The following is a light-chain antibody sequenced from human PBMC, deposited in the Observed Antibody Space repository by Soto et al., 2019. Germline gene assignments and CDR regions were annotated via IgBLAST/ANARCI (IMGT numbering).Light chain of an antibody. CDR3: MIWHSNAWV. CDR2: YKSDSDK. V-gene: IGLV5-45*02. J-gene: IGLJ2*01. Sequence: QLVLTQPSSLSASPGASASLTCTLRSGINVGTYRIHWYQQRPGSPPQYLLRYKSDSDKHQGSGVPSRFSGSKDASANAGILLISGLQPEDEADYYCMIWHSNAWVFGGGTKLTVL. CDR1: SGINVGTYR.